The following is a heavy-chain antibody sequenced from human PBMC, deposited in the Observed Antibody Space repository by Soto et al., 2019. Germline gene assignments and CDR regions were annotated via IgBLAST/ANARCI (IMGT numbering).Heavy chain of an antibody. Sequence: SVKVSCKASGGTFSSYAISWVRQAPGQGLEWMGGIIPILGTANYAQKLQGRVTMTTDTSTSTAYMELRSLRSDDTAVYYCARDRGRSSWYYALNDYWGQGTLVTVSS. J-gene: IGHJ4*02. V-gene: IGHV1-69*10. CDR1: GGTFSSYA. D-gene: IGHD6-13*01. CDR2: IIPILGTA. CDR3: ARDRGRSSWYYALNDY.